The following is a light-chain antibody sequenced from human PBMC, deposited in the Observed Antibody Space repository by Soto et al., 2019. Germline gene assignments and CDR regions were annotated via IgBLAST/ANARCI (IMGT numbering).Light chain of an antibody. CDR3: QHYGTSPWT. CDR1: QCVSSNS. J-gene: IGKJ1*01. V-gene: IGKV3-20*01. CDR2: GAS. Sequence: PGERATLSCRASQCVSSNSLAWFQQKPGQAPRLLIFGASSRATGIPDRFSGSGSGTDFTLTISRLEPEDFAVYYCQHYGTSPWTFGQGTKVEIK.